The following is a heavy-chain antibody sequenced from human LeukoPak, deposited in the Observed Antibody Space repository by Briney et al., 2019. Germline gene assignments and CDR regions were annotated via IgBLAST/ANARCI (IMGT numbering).Heavy chain of an antibody. CDR3: ASRKVWADSEFDY. Sequence: GSLRLSCAASGFTFSSYAMSWIRQPPGKGLEWIGEINHSGSTNYNPSLKSRVTISVDTSKNQFSLKLSSVTAADTAVYYCASRKVWADSEFDYWGQGTLVTVSS. CDR2: INHSGST. V-gene: IGHV4-34*01. CDR1: GFTFSSYA. D-gene: IGHD3-16*01. J-gene: IGHJ4*02.